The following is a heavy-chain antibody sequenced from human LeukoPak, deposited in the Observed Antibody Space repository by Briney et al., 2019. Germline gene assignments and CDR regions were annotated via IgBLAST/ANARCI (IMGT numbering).Heavy chain of an antibody. CDR3: AKLLGGSCYGNIDY. CDR2: ICGSTDST. Sequence: GGSLRLSCAASGFPFNKCAMSWVRQAPGKGLEWVSVICGSTDSTHYADSVKGRFTISRDNSKNTLYLQMDSLRAEDTAVYYCAKLLGGSCYGNIDYWGQGTLVTVSS. V-gene: IGHV3-23*01. CDR1: GFPFNKCA. D-gene: IGHD2-15*01. J-gene: IGHJ4*02.